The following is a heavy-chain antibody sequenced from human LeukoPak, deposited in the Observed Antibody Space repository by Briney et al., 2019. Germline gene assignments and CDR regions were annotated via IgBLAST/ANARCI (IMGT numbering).Heavy chain of an antibody. CDR3: AELGITMIGGV. CDR2: ISSSGSTI. Sequence: QPGGSLRLSCAAAGFTFSSYEMNWVRQAPGKGLEWVSYISSSGSTIYYADSVKGRFTISRDNAKNSLYLQMNSLRAEDTAVYYCAELGITMIGGVWGKGTTVTISS. D-gene: IGHD3-10*02. V-gene: IGHV3-48*03. CDR1: GFTFSSYE. J-gene: IGHJ6*04.